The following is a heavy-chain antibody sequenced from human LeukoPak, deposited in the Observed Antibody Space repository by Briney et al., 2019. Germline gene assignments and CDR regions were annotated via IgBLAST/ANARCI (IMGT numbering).Heavy chain of an antibody. V-gene: IGHV3-48*03. CDR3: ARGYCSSTSCHHFDY. CDR1: GFTFSSYE. J-gene: IGHJ4*02. D-gene: IGHD2-2*01. CDR2: ISSSGTTI. Sequence: PGGSLRLSCAASGFTFSSYEMNWVRQAPGKGLEWVSFISSSGTTIYYADSVKGRFTISRDNAKNILYLQMNSLRAEDTAVYYCARGYCSSTSCHHFDYWGQGTLVTVSS.